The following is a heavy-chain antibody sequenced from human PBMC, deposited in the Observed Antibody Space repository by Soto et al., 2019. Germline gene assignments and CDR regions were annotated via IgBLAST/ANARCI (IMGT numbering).Heavy chain of an antibody. CDR3: TTGIYYDILTGYHNVGY. D-gene: IGHD3-9*01. V-gene: IGHV3-15*01. CDR2: IKSKTDGGTA. CDR1: GFNLSHPW. J-gene: IGHJ4*02. Sequence: GGSLRLSCVASGFNLSHPWMTWVRQAAGKGLEWVGRIKSKTDGGTADYAAPVKGRATISRDDSKNTVYLQMYSLKTEDTAVYYCTTGIYYDILTGYHNVGYWGQGALVTVSS.